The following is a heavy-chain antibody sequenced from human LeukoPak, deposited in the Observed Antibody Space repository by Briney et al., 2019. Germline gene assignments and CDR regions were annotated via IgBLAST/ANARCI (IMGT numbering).Heavy chain of an antibody. Sequence: PSETLSLTCTVSGGSISSYYWSWLRQPPGKGLEWIGFICYSGSTHYKSSLKSRVTISVDTSKNQFSLRLSSVTAADTAVYYCARHSGSSPHYFDYWGQGTLVTVSS. D-gene: IGHD1-26*01. CDR1: GGSISSYY. V-gene: IGHV4-59*08. J-gene: IGHJ4*02. CDR3: ARHSGSSPHYFDY. CDR2: ICYSGST.